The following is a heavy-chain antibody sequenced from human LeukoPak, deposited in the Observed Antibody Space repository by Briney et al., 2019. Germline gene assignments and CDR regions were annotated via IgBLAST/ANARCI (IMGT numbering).Heavy chain of an antibody. Sequence: PSETLSLTCAVYGGSFSGYYWSWIRQPPGKGLEWIGEINHSGSTNYNPSLKSRVTISVDTSKNQFSLKLTSVAAADTAVYYCARAIIFGGTYFDYWGQGTLVTASS. CDR1: GGSFSGYY. V-gene: IGHV4-34*01. J-gene: IGHJ4*02. CDR2: INHSGST. CDR3: ARAIIFGGTYFDY. D-gene: IGHD2-15*01.